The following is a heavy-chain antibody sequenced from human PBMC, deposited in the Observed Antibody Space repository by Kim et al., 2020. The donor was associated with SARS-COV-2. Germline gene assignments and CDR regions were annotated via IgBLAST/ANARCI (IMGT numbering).Heavy chain of an antibody. CDR1: GYTFTSYA. V-gene: IGHV1-3*01. Sequence: ASVKVSCKASGYTFTSYAMHWVRQAPGQRLEWMGWINAGNGNTKYSQKFQGRVTITRDTSASTAYMELSSLRSEDTAVYYCARVAEGRELPDYWGQGTLVTVSS. D-gene: IGHD1-26*01. J-gene: IGHJ4*02. CDR2: INAGNGNT. CDR3: ARVAEGRELPDY.